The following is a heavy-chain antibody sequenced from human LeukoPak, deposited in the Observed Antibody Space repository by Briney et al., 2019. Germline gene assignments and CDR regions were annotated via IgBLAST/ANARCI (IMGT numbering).Heavy chain of an antibody. CDR1: GFAFSDSW. Sequence: PGGSLRLSCAASGFAFSDSWMTWIRQAPGKGLEWVAFIKQDGSAKPYVDSVKGRFTISRDNAKNSLFLQMNSLRAEDTAVYYCARDNGWSADFWGQGTLVTVSS. V-gene: IGHV3-7*03. CDR2: IKQDGSAK. J-gene: IGHJ4*02. CDR3: ARDNGWSADF. D-gene: IGHD2-15*01.